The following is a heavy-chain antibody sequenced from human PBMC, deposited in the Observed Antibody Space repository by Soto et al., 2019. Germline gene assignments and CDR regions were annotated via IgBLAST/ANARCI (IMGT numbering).Heavy chain of an antibody. CDR2: ISSSGSII. V-gene: IGHV3-11*01. Sequence: QVQLVESGGGLVKPGGSLRLSCAASGFTFSDYYMSWIRQAPGKGLEWVSDISSSGSIIYYADSVKGRCTISRDNAKNSLYLEMNSLRSEDTAVYYFARVNGYYYYGMDVWGQGTTVTVSS. J-gene: IGHJ6*02. CDR3: ARVNGYYYYGMDV. D-gene: IGHD3-22*01. CDR1: GFTFSDYY.